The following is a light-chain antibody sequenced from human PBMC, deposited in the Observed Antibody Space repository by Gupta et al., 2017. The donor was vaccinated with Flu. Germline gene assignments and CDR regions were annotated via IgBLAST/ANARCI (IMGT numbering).Light chain of an antibody. CDR3: QHEHNSPWT. CDR1: QYSNIW. CDR2: RAS. V-gene: IGKV1-5*03. Sequence: DIQMTQSPSTLSASVGDRVTITCRASQYSNIWLAWYQQKPGRAPKLLIYRASTVENGVPSRFSGSGSGTEFTLTISSLQPDDFATYHCQHEHNSPWTFGQGTMVDI. J-gene: IGKJ1*01.